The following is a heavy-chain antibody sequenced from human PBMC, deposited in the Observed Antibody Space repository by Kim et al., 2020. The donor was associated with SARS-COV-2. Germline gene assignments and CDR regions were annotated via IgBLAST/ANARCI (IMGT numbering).Heavy chain of an antibody. J-gene: IGHJ4*02. V-gene: IGHV1-8*01. CDR3: ARLRAAAGFPDY. Sequence: ASVKVSCKASGYTFTSYDINWVRQATGQGLEWMGWMNPNSGNTGYAQKFQGRVTMTRNTSISTAYMELSSLRSEDTAVYYCARLRAAAGFPDYWGQGTLVTVSS. CDR1: GYTFTSYD. D-gene: IGHD6-13*01. CDR2: MNPNSGNT.